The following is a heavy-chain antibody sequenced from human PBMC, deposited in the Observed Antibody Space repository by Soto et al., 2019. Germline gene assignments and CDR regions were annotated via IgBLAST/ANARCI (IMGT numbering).Heavy chain of an antibody. CDR3: ARAEDRSRYYGMDV. Sequence: ASVKVSCKASGYTFTGYYMHWVRQAPGQGLEWMGWINPNSGGTNYAQKFQGRVTMTRDTSISTAYMELSRLRSDDTAVYYCARAEDRSRYYGMDVWGQGTRVTVSS. J-gene: IGHJ6*02. CDR1: GYTFTGYY. CDR2: INPNSGGT. V-gene: IGHV1-2*02.